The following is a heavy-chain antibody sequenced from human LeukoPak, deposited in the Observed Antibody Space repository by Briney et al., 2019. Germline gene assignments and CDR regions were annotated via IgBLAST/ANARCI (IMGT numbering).Heavy chain of an antibody. J-gene: IGHJ4*02. CDR1: GFTVSSNY. V-gene: IGHV3-53*01. CDR3: VRLTVTYYFEY. Sequence: PGGSLRLSCAASGFTVSSNYMSWVRQAPGKGLEWVSVIYSGGTTYYSDSVKGRFTISRDNSKNTLYLQMSSLRAEDTAVYYYVRLTVTYYFEYWGQGTLVTVSS. CDR2: IYSGGTT. D-gene: IGHD4-17*01.